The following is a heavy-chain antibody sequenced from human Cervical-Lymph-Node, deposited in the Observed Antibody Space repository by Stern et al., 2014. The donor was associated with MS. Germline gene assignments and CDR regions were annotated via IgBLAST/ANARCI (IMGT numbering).Heavy chain of an antibody. CDR3: ATEARTTMIRGVITSRALRSY. D-gene: IGHD3-10*01. Sequence: VQLVESGGGLVKPGESLRLSCATSGFVLSDAWMTWFRQAPGKGPEWIGRIKSKTDGGTTDYAAPMKDRFIILRDDSNDTLYLQMHSLKAEDTAVYYCATEARTTMIRGVITSRALRSYWGQGSLVTVSS. J-gene: IGHJ4*02. CDR1: GFVLSDAW. CDR2: IKSKTDGGTT. V-gene: IGHV3-15*01.